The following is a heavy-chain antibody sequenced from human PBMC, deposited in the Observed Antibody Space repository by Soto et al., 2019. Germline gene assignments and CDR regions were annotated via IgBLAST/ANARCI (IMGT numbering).Heavy chain of an antibody. CDR2: IVPMLGTP. J-gene: IGHJ6*02. V-gene: IGHV1-69*13. D-gene: IGHD1-26*01. CDR1: GGTFDNFI. CDR3: ARHGTYSSSLSQYSGMDV. Sequence: SVKVSCKASGGTFDNFIMNWVRQTPGRGLEWMGGIVPMLGTPTYAEKFKGRVTISATGSTSTMYMEVTSLRSEDTAIYYCARHGTYSSSLSQYSGMDVWGQGTTVTVSS.